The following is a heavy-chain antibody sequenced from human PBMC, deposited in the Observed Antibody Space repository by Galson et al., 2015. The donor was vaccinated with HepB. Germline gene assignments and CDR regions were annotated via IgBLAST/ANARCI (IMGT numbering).Heavy chain of an antibody. CDR1: GFTVSSNY. V-gene: IGHV3-53*01. J-gene: IGHJ3*02. D-gene: IGHD3-10*01. CDR3: ARDRGGVLGAFDI. Sequence: SLRLSCAASGFTVSSNYMSWVRQAPGKGLEWVSVIYSGGSTYYADSVKGRFTISRDNSKNTLYLQMNSLRAEDTAVYYCARDRGGVLGAFDIWGQGTMVTVSS. CDR2: IYSGGST.